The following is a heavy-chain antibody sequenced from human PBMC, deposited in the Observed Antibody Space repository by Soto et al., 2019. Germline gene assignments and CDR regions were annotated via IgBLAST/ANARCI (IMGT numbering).Heavy chain of an antibody. CDR2: IYPDDSDT. CDR1: GYSFTTYW. CDR3: ARRPGSSGSTDDKAY. J-gene: IGHJ4*02. D-gene: IGHD6-19*01. Sequence: GESLKISCKGSGYSFTTYWIAWVRQMPGKGLEWMGIIYPDDSDTRYSPSFQGQVTISADKSINTAYLQWSSLKASDTAMYYCARRPGSSGSTDDKAYWGQGTLVTVSS. V-gene: IGHV5-51*01.